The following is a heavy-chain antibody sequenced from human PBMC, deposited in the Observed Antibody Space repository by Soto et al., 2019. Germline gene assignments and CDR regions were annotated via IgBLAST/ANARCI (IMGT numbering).Heavy chain of an antibody. Sequence: QVQLVQSASEVMKPGASVKVSCKASGYTFIRYGITWVRQAPGQRLEWMGWISPYNDQTIYAQKLQGRVTMTADTYTRKVYMQLRSLTSVDTAVYYCARGGYYDNVWGKLIHYGLDVLGQGTSVTVSS. CDR1: GYTFIRYG. D-gene: IGHD3-16*01. CDR2: ISPYNDQT. V-gene: IGHV1-18*01. CDR3: ARGGYYDNVWGKLIHYGLDV. J-gene: IGHJ6*02.